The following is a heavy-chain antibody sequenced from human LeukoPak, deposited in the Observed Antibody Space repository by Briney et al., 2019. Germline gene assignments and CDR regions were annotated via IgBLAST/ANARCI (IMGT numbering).Heavy chain of an antibody. Sequence: PSETLSLTCAVYGVSFGDYYWSWIRQPPRKGLEWIGEINHSGNTNQNPSLKSRVTISVDKSKNQFSLKLTSVTAADTAVYYCARGAYYDKVWGSFRYSPLDYWGQGTLVTVSS. CDR1: GVSFGDYY. D-gene: IGHD3-16*02. CDR3: ARGAYYDKVWGSFRYSPLDY. CDR2: INHSGNT. V-gene: IGHV4-34*01. J-gene: IGHJ4*02.